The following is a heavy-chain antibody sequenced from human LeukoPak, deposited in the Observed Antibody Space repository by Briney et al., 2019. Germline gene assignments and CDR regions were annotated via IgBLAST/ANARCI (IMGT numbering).Heavy chain of an antibody. Sequence: GGSLRLSCAASGFTFSSYAMTWVRQAPVKGLEWVSSISGIGGSAYYADSVKGRFTISRDYSRNTLYLQMNSLRVEDSTIYYCARTRNWAFDAFDIWGQGTMVTVSS. CDR2: ISGIGGSA. J-gene: IGHJ3*02. V-gene: IGHV3-23*01. CDR3: ARTRNWAFDAFDI. D-gene: IGHD7-27*01. CDR1: GFTFSSYA.